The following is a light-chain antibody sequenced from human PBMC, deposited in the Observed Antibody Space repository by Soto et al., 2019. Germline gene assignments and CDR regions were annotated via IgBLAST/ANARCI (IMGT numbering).Light chain of an antibody. CDR2: VVS. V-gene: IGLV2-14*01. CDR1: SSDVGDYKY. J-gene: IGLJ1*01. CDR3: GSYTSSDTPYV. Sequence: QSALTQPASVSGSPGQSITISCTGTSSDVGDYKYVSWYQQHPDKAPKLIISVVSNRPSGVSNRFSGSKSGNTASLTISGLQAEDEADYYCGSYTSSDTPYVFGTGTKVTVL.